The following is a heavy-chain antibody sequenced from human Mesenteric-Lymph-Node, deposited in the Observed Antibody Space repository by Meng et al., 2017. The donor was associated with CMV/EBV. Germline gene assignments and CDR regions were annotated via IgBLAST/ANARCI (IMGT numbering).Heavy chain of an antibody. CDR2: INPNSGGT. CDR3: ARSYKHLQAAIWALTYYYGMDV. D-gene: IGHD2-2*02. Sequence: ASVKVSCKASGYTFPGYYLHWVRQAPGQGLEWMGWINPNSGGTNYAQKFQGRVTMTRDTSISTAYMELSRLRSEYTAVYYCARSYKHLQAAIWALTYYYGMDVWGQGTTVTVSS. CDR1: GYTFPGYY. V-gene: IGHV1-2*02. J-gene: IGHJ6*02.